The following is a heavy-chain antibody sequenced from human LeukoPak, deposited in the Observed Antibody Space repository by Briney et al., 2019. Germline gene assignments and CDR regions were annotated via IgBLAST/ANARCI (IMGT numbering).Heavy chain of an antibody. CDR3: AKYCGGDCSKALDV. CDR2: ISNSGST. D-gene: IGHD2-21*02. V-gene: IGHV4-59*02. Sequence: PSETLSLTCSVSGGSVRGYYWSWIRQPPGKGLEWIGYISNSGSTDSNPSLKSRVTISIDTSKNQFSLKLSSVTAADTAVYYCAKYCGGDCSKALDVWGQGTTVTVSS. CDR1: GGSVRGYY. J-gene: IGHJ6*02.